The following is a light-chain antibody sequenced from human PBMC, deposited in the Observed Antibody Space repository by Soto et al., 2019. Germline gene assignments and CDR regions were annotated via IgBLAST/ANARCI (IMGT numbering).Light chain of an antibody. CDR3: LHRGNWPRT. J-gene: IGKJ2*01. Sequence: EIVLTQSPATLSLSPGERATLSCRASQSVTTYLSWYQQKPGQAPRLLIYDASNRATDIPARFSGSGSGTDFTLTISSLEPEDFAVYYCLHRGNWPRTFGQGTKLEIK. CDR2: DAS. CDR1: QSVTTY. V-gene: IGKV3-11*01.